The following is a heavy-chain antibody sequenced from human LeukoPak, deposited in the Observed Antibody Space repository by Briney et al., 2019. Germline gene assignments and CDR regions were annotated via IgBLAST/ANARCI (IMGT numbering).Heavy chain of an antibody. CDR1: GGSISTYY. Sequence: SETLSLTCTVSGGSISTYYWSWIRQPPGKGLEWIGYIHYSGTANYNPSLKNRVTISLDTSKNQFSLNLSSVTAADTAVYYCARMGGYSGYATHWGQGTLVTVSS. CDR3: ARMGGYSGYATH. CDR2: IHYSGTA. J-gene: IGHJ4*02. V-gene: IGHV4-59*08. D-gene: IGHD5-12*01.